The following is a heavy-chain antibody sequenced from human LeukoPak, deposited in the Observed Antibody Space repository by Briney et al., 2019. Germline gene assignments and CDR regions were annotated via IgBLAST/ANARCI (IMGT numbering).Heavy chain of an antibody. D-gene: IGHD2-2*01. J-gene: IGHJ6*02. Sequence: GGSLRLSCAASGFTFSNAWMNWVRQAPGKGLEWVGRIKSKTDGGTTDYAAPVKGRFTISRDNAKNSLYLQMNSLRAEDTALYYCAKQVVPGYYYYYGMDVWGQGTTVTVSS. CDR1: GFTFSNAW. CDR3: AKQVVPGYYYYYGMDV. CDR2: IKSKTDGGTT. V-gene: IGHV3-15*07.